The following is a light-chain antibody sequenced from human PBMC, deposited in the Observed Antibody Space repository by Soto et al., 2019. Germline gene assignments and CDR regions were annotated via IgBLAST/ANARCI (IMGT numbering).Light chain of an antibody. Sequence: QSVLTQPPSVSGAPGQRVTISCTGRSSNIGAGYDVHWYQQLPGTAPKLLIYGNSNRPSGVPDRFSGSKSGTSASLAITGLQAEDEAHYYCQSYDSSLSALFGGGTKLTVL. J-gene: IGLJ3*02. CDR2: GNS. CDR1: SSNIGAGYD. V-gene: IGLV1-40*01. CDR3: QSYDSSLSAL.